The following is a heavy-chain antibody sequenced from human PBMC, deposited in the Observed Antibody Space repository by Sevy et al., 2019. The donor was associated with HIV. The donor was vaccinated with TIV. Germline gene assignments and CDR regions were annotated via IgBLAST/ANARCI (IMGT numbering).Heavy chain of an antibody. Sequence: GGSLRLACAASGFTFSSYAMSWVRQAPGKGLEWVSAISGSGGSTYYADSVKGRFTISRDNSKNTLYLQMNSLRAEDTAVYYCAKDALRDDFWSGYAPHYYYYGMDVWVQGTTVTVSS. CDR2: ISGSGGST. J-gene: IGHJ6*02. CDR1: GFTFSSYA. CDR3: AKDALRDDFWSGYAPHYYYYGMDV. D-gene: IGHD3-3*01. V-gene: IGHV3-23*01.